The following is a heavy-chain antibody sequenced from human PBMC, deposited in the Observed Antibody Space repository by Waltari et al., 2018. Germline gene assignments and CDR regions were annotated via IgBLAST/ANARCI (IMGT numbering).Heavy chain of an antibody. Sequence: EMQLVESGGGLVQPGRSLRLSCAASGFTFANYAMHWVRQAPGKGLEWVSGINWNSANIGYADSVQGRFTISRDNAKYSLYLQLNSLRAEDTALYYCAKGGGIRDAFDIWGQGTMVTVSS. J-gene: IGHJ3*02. CDR1: GFTFANYA. CDR2: INWNSANI. CDR3: AKGGGIRDAFDI. D-gene: IGHD1-26*01. V-gene: IGHV3-9*01.